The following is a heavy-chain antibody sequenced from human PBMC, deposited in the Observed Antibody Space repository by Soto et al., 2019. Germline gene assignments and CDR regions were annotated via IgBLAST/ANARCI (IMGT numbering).Heavy chain of an antibody. CDR2: ISGSGGST. Sequence: GESLKISCAASGFTFSSYAMSWVRQAPGKGLEWVSAISGSGGSTYYADSVKGRFTISRDNSKNTLYLQMNSLRAEDTAVYYCANLPLRWLEGGYWGQGTLVTVSS. J-gene: IGHJ4*02. CDR1: GFTFSSYA. V-gene: IGHV3-23*01. D-gene: IGHD5-12*01. CDR3: ANLPLRWLEGGY.